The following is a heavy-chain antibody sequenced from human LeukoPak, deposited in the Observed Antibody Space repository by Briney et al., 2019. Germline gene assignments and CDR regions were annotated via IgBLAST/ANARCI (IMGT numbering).Heavy chain of an antibody. CDR1: GFTFGSYA. D-gene: IGHD6-19*01. Sequence: GGSLRLSCAASGFTFGSYAMTWVRQAPGKGLEWVSHISGSGGSTYHADSVKGRFTISRDNSKNTVYLQMNSLRAEDTAVYYCAKTTAGHSSGRDPGWPVDYWGQGTLVTVSS. J-gene: IGHJ4*02. V-gene: IGHV3-23*01. CDR2: ISGSGGST. CDR3: AKTTAGHSSGRDPGWPVDY.